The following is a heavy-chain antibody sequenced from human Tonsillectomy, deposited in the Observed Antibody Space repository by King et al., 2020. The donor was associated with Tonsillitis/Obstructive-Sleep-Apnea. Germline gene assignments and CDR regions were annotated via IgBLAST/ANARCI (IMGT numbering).Heavy chain of an antibody. CDR1: GFTVSSNY. V-gene: IGHV3-53*01. CDR3: ARATYVSWYYYYMDV. J-gene: IGHJ6*03. Sequence: EVQLVESGGGLIQPGGSLRLSCAASGFTVSSNYMSWVRQAPGKGLEWVSVIYSGGSTYYADSVKGRFTISRDNSKNTLYLQMNSLRAEDTAVYYCARATYVSWYYYYMDVWGKGTTVTVSS. D-gene: IGHD3-16*01. CDR2: IYSGGST.